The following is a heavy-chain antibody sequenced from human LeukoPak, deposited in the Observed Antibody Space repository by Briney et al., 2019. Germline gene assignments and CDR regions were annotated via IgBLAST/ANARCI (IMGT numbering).Heavy chain of an antibody. CDR1: GGTFSSYA. CDR3: ARDTPADDYSSDYYYYGMDV. CDR2: IIPIFGIA. Sequence: GSSVKVSCKASGGTFSSYAISWVRQAPGQGLEWMGRIIPIFGIANYAQKFQGRVTITADKSTSTAYMELSSLRSEDTAVYYCARDTPADDYSSDYYYYGMDVWGQGTTVTVSS. J-gene: IGHJ6*02. V-gene: IGHV1-69*04. D-gene: IGHD4-11*01.